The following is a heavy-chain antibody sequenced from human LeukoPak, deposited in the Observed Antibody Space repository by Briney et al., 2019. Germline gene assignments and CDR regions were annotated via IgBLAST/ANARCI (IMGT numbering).Heavy chain of an antibody. Sequence: ASVKVSCKASGYTFTGYYMHWVRQAPGQGLEWMGWINPNSGGTNYAQRFQGRVTMTRDTSISTAYMELSRLRSDDTAVYCCARDYYDSSGADYWGQGTLVTVSS. V-gene: IGHV1-2*02. CDR2: INPNSGGT. CDR1: GYTFTGYY. J-gene: IGHJ4*02. CDR3: ARDYYDSSGADY. D-gene: IGHD3-22*01.